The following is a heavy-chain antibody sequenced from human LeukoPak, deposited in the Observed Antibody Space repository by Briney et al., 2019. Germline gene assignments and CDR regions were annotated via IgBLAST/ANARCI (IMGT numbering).Heavy chain of an antibody. CDR2: TYSDGST. V-gene: IGHV3-66*01. CDR1: GFSVSNNY. D-gene: IGHD4-17*01. Sequence: GGSLRLSRAASGFSVSNNYINWVRQAPGKALEWVSVTYSDGSTYYADSVKGRFTISRDNSKNTLFVQMNSLRAEDTAVYYCARSTGDDYGDYLRYWGQGTLVTVSS. CDR3: ARSTGDDYGDYLRY. J-gene: IGHJ4*02.